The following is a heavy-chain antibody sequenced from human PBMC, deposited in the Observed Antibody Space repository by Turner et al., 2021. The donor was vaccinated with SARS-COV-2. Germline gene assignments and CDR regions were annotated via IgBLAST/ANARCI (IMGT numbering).Heavy chain of an antibody. CDR2: ISWNSGSI. J-gene: IGHJ4*02. CDR3: AKDMGFGAVAADY. V-gene: IGHV3-9*01. D-gene: IGHD6-19*01. Sequence: EVQLVESGGGLVQPGRSLRLSCAASGFTFNDYAMHWVRQAPGKGLEWVSGISWNSGSIGYADSVKGRFTIFRDNAKNSLYLQMNRLRVEDTALYYCAKDMGFGAVAADYWGQGTLVTVSS. CDR1: GFTFNDYA.